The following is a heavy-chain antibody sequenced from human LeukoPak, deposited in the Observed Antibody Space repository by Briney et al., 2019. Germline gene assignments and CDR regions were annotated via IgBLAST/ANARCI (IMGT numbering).Heavy chain of an antibody. D-gene: IGHD2-2*01. CDR3: ASAPGYCSSTSCYPYGSFDY. V-gene: IGHV1-2*02. CDR1: GYTFTGYY. Sequence: GASVKVSCKASGYTFTGYYMHWVRQAPGQGLGWMGWINPNSGGTNYAQKFQGRVTMTRDTSISTAYMELSRLRSDDTAVYYCASAPGYCSSTSCYPYGSFDYWGQGTLVTVSS. CDR2: INPNSGGT. J-gene: IGHJ4*02.